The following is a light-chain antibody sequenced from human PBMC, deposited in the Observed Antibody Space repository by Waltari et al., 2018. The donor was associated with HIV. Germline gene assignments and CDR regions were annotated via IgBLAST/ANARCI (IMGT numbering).Light chain of an antibody. CDR1: QTIIGNF. CDR2: GAS. Sequence: EIVLTQSPGTLSLSPGERVTLSCRASQTIIGNFLAWYQQKSGQAPRLLIYGASSRATGIPGRFSGSGSGTDFTLTISRLEPEDFAVYYCQQYFISPNTFGQGTKLEIK. CDR3: QQYFISPNT. V-gene: IGKV3-20*01. J-gene: IGKJ2*01.